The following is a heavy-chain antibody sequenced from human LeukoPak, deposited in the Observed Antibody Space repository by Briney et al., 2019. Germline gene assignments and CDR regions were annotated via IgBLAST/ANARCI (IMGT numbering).Heavy chain of an antibody. V-gene: IGHV3-7*01. J-gene: IGHJ2*01. CDR3: ARARGDGYQWYFDL. D-gene: IGHD5-24*01. CDR2: IKQDGSEK. CDR1: GFTFSSYW. Sequence: PGGSLRLSCAASGFTFSSYWMNWVRQAPGKGLEWVANIKQDGSEKNNVDFVKGRFTIPRDNAKNSLDLQMNSLRAEDTAMYYCARARGDGYQWYFDLWGRGTLVTVSS.